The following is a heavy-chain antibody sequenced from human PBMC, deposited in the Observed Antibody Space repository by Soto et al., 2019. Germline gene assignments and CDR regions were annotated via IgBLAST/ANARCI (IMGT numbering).Heavy chain of an antibody. J-gene: IGHJ4*02. CDR1: GFTFSSYG. D-gene: IGHD3-10*01. CDR3: AKSRTLWFGELFDY. CDR2: ISYDGSNK. V-gene: IGHV3-30*18. Sequence: QVQLVESGGGVVQPGRFLRLSCAASGFTFSSYGMHWVRQAPGKGLEWVAVISYDGSNKYYADSVKGRFTISRDNSKNTLYLQMNSLRAEDTAVYYCAKSRTLWFGELFDYWGQGTLVTVSS.